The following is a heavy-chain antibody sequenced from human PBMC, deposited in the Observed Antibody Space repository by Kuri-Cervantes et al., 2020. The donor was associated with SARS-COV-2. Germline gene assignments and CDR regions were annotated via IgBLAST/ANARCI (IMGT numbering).Heavy chain of an antibody. J-gene: IGHJ2*01. V-gene: IGHV1-18*01. CDR1: GYTFTSYG. CDR3: ARDQRSWLQYRASNWYFDL. D-gene: IGHD5-24*01. Sequence: ASVKVSCKASGYTFTSYGISWVRQAPGQGLEWMGWISAYNGNTNYAQKLQGRVTMTTDTSTSTAYMELRSLRSDDTAVYYCARDQRSWLQYRASNWYFDLWGRGTLVTVSS. CDR2: ISAYNGNT.